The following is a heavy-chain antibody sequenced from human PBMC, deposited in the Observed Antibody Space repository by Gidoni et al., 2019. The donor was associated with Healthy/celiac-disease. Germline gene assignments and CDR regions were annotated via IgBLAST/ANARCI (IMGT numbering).Heavy chain of an antibody. J-gene: IGHJ5*02. V-gene: IGHV4-39*01. CDR2: IYYSGST. CDR3: ARVWSQYGGTTYWFDP. CDR1: GGSISSSSYY. D-gene: IGHD1-7*01. Sequence: QLQLQESGPGLVKPSETLSLTCTVSGGSISSSSYYWGWIRQPPGKGLEWIGSIYYSGSTYYNPSLKSRVTISVDTSKNQCSLRLSSVTAADTAVYYCARVWSQYGGTTYWFDPWGQGTLVTVSS.